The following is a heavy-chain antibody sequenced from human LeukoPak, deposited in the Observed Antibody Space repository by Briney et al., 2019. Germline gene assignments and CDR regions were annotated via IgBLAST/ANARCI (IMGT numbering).Heavy chain of an antibody. V-gene: IGHV3-21*01. Sequence: GGSLRLSCAASGFTFSNYSMNWVCQAPGKGLEWVSSISSSSSYIYYADSVKGRFTISRDNAKNSLYLQMNSLRAEDTALYYCASLNRADCSSTSCHTHYWGQGTLVTVSS. J-gene: IGHJ4*02. D-gene: IGHD2-2*01. CDR2: ISSSSSYI. CDR3: ASLNRADCSSTSCHTHY. CDR1: GFTFSNYS.